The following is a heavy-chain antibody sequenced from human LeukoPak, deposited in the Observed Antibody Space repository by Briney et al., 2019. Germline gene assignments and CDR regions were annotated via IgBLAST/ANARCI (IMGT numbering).Heavy chain of an antibody. CDR3: ARRKGIGFCGGDCYDYYGMDV. CDR1: GYSFISYW. V-gene: IGHV5-51*01. CDR2: IYPGDSDT. J-gene: IGHJ6*02. Sequence: GESLKISCKGSGYSFISYWIGWVRQMPGKGLEWMGIIYPGDSDTRYSPSFQGQVTISADKSISTAYLQWSSLKASDTAMYYCARRKGIGFCGGDCYDYYGMDVWGQGTTVTVSS. D-gene: IGHD2-21*02.